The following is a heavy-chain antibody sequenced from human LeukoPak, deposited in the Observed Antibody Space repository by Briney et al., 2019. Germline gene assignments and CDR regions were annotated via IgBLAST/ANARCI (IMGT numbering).Heavy chain of an antibody. Sequence: GGSLRLSCAASGFTFDEYAMHWVRQAPGKGLEWVSGISWNSDSIAYAASVKGRFTISRDNAKNSLYLQMNSLRAEDTALYYCTKRRGRQLVGTVDFWRQGTLVTVSS. V-gene: IGHV3-9*01. CDR2: ISWNSDSI. CDR3: TKRRGRQLVGTVDF. J-gene: IGHJ4*02. CDR1: GFTFDEYA. D-gene: IGHD6-6*01.